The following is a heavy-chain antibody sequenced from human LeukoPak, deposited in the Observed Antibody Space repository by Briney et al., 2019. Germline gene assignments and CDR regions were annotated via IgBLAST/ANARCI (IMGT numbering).Heavy chain of an antibody. D-gene: IGHD5-12*01. Sequence: PSETLSLTCTVSGGSISSIDYYWGWIRQPPGKGLECIGSIYYSGRTYYNPSLKSRVTISVDTSKNQFSLKLSSVTAADTAVYYCARHPIGSGYDYFRGVTHNWFDPWGQGTLVTVSS. J-gene: IGHJ5*02. CDR3: ARHPIGSGYDYFRGVTHNWFDP. CDR2: IYYSGRT. CDR1: GGSISSIDYY. V-gene: IGHV4-39*01.